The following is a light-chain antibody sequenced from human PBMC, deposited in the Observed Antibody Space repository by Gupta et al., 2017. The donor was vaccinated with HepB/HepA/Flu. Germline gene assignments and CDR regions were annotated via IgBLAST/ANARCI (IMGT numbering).Light chain of an antibody. CDR1: QSVSSNY. J-gene: IGKJ1*01. CDR3: QQFGSSRT. Sequence: VLTHSPGTLSLSPGERATLSCRASQSVSSNYLAWYQQKPGQAPRLLIYGASSRATGIPDRFSGSGSGTDFTLIISRLEPEDFAVYYCQQFGSSRTFGQGTKVEIK. V-gene: IGKV3-20*01. CDR2: GAS.